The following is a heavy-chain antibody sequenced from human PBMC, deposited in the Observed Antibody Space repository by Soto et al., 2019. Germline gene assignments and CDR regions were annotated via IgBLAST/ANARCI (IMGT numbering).Heavy chain of an antibody. D-gene: IGHD3-9*01. V-gene: IGHV4-34*01. CDR1: GGSFSGYY. J-gene: IGHJ5*02. CDR3: ARGLPYYDILTGYRGRDWNRRTYWFDP. Sequence: PSETLSLTCAVYGGSFSGYYWSWIRQPPGKGLEWIGEINHSGSTNYNPSLKSRVTISVDTSKNQFSLKLSSVTAADTAVYYCARGLPYYDILTGYRGRDWNRRTYWFDPWGQGTLVTVSS. CDR2: INHSGST.